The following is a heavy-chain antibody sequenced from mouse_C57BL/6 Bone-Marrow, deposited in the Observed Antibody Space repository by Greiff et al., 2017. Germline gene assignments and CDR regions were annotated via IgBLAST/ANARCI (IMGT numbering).Heavy chain of an antibody. J-gene: IGHJ4*01. CDR3: AREEATMVTTGYYYAMVY. Sequence: QVQLQQPGAELVRPGTSVKLSCKASGYTFTSYWMHWVKQRPGQGLEWIGVFDPSDSYTNYNQKFKGKATLTVDTSSSTAYMQLSSLTSEDSAVYYCAREEATMVTTGYYYAMVYWGQGTSVTVSS. CDR1: GYTFTSYW. CDR2: FDPSDSYT. V-gene: IGHV1-59*01. D-gene: IGHD2-2*01.